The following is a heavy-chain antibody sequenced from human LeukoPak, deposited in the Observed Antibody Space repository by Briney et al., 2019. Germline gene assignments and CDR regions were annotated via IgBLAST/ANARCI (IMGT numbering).Heavy chain of an antibody. CDR3: ARSRPATAILAH. V-gene: IGHV3-30-3*01. CDR2: ISYDGSNK. Sequence: WGSLRLSCAASGFTFSSYAMHWVRQAPGKGLEWVAVISYDGSNKYYADSVKGRFTISRDNSKNTLYLQMNSLRAEDTAVYYCARSRPATAILAHWGQGTLVTVSS. CDR1: GFTFSSYA. J-gene: IGHJ5*02. D-gene: IGHD2-2*02.